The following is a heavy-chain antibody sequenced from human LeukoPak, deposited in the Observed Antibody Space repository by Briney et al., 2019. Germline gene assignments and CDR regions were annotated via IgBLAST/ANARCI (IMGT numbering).Heavy chain of an antibody. CDR3: ARVGVAATRWLFDP. Sequence: SQTLSLTCTVSGGSISSGDYYWSWIRQLPGKGLEWIGYIYYSGGTYYNPSLKSRVTISVDTSKNQFSLKLSSVTAADTAVYYCARVGVAATRWLFDPWGQGTLVTVSS. CDR1: GGSISSGDYY. CDR2: IYYSGGT. V-gene: IGHV4-30-4*01. J-gene: IGHJ5*02. D-gene: IGHD2-15*01.